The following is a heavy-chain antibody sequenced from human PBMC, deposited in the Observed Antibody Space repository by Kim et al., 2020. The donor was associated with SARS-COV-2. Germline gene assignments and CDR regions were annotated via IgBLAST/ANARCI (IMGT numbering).Heavy chain of an antibody. V-gene: IGHV4-39*01. CDR2: IYYSGST. J-gene: IGHJ4*02. CDR3: ARHFGYSSSAERGFDY. Sequence: SETLSLTCTVSGGSISSSSYYWGWIRQPPGKGLEWIGSIYYSGSTYYNPSLKSRVTISVDTSKNQFSLKLSSVTAADTAVYYCARHFGYSSSAERGFDYWGQGTLVTVSS. CDR1: GGSISSSSYY. D-gene: IGHD6-6*01.